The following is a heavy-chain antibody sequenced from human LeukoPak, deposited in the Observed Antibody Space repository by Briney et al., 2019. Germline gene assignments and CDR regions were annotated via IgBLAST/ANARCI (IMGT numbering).Heavy chain of an antibody. J-gene: IGHJ4*02. V-gene: IGHV1-8*01. CDR3: ARARPQYSSGWHSGHYFDY. Sequence: ASVKVSCKASGYTFTSYDINWVRQATGQGLEWMGWMNPNSGNTGYAQKFQGRVTMTRNTSISTAYMELSSLRSEDTAVYYCARARPQYSSGWHSGHYFDYWGQGTLVTVSS. CDR2: MNPNSGNT. D-gene: IGHD6-19*01. CDR1: GYTFTSYD.